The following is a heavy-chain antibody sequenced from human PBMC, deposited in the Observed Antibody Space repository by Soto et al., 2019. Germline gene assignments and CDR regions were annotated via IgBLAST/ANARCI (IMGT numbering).Heavy chain of an antibody. D-gene: IGHD6-13*01. J-gene: IGHJ4*02. CDR2: INPNSGGT. CDR3: ARASRVPATGPDY. V-gene: IGHV1-2*04. Sequence: QVQLVQSGAEVKKPGASVKVSCKTSGYTFTGYYMHWVRQAPGQGLEWMGWINPNSGGTNYAQKFKGWVTMTRDTSISTAYMELSMLKSDDTAVYYCARASRVPATGPDYWGQGTLVTVSS. CDR1: GYTFTGYY.